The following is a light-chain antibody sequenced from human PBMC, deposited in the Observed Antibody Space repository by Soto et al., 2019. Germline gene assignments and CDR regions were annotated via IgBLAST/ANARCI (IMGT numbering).Light chain of an antibody. CDR3: QSYDGSLSVV. CDR1: SSNIGAGYD. J-gene: IGLJ2*01. CDR2: GNS. V-gene: IGLV1-40*01. Sequence: QSVLTQPPSVSGAPGQRVTISCTGSSSNIGAGYDVHWYQQLPGTAPKLLIYGNSNRPSGVPDRFSGSKSGTSASLAITGLQAEDEADYYFQSYDGSLSVVFVGGTQLTVL.